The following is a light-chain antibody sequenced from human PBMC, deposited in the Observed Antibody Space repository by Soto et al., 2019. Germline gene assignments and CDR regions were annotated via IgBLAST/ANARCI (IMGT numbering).Light chain of an antibody. V-gene: IGKV1-5*03. Sequence: DIQMTQSPSTLSASVGDRVTITCRASQSISTWLAWYQQKPGKAPKLLIYKASSLESGVPSRFSGSGSGTEFTLTISSLQPDDFETYYCQQYNTYPLTLGGGTTVEIK. J-gene: IGKJ4*01. CDR3: QQYNTYPLT. CDR1: QSISTW. CDR2: KAS.